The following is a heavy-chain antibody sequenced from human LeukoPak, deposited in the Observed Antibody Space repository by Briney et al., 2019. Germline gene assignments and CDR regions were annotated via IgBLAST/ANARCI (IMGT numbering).Heavy chain of an antibody. D-gene: IGHD5-12*01. CDR1: GGTISSGGYY. CDR3: AREGDIVAAENAFDI. J-gene: IGHJ3*02. V-gene: IGHV4-31*03. Sequence: SETLSLTCTVSGGTISSGGYYWSWIRQHPGKGLEWIGYIYYSGSTYYNPSLKSRVTISVDTSKNQFSLKLSSVTAADTAVYYCAREGDIVAAENAFDIWGQGTMVTVSS. CDR2: IYYSGST.